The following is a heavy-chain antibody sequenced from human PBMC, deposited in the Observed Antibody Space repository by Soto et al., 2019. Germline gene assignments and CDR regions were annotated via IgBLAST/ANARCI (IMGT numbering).Heavy chain of an antibody. CDR3: ARFSSSSAFDY. J-gene: IGHJ4*02. Sequence: GGSLRLSCAASGFTFSSYAMHWVRQAPGKGLEWVAVISYDGSNKYYADSVKGRFTISRDNSKNTLYLQMNSLRAEDTAVYYCARFSSSSAFDYWGQGTLVTVSS. CDR1: GFTFSSYA. D-gene: IGHD6-6*01. V-gene: IGHV3-30-3*01. CDR2: ISYDGSNK.